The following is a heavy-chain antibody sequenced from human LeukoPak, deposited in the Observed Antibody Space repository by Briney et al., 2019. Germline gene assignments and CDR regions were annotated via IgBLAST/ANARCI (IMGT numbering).Heavy chain of an antibody. Sequence: SQTLSLTCTVSGGSISSGGYYWSWIRQHPGKGLEWIGYIYYSGSTYYNPSLKSRVTISADTSKNQFSLKLSSVTAADTAVYYCARAVRDRYRSSTSCENFDYWGQGTLVTVSS. D-gene: IGHD2-2*01. CDR3: ARAVRDRYRSSTSCENFDY. CDR2: IYYSGST. V-gene: IGHV4-31*03. J-gene: IGHJ4*02. CDR1: GGSISSGGYY.